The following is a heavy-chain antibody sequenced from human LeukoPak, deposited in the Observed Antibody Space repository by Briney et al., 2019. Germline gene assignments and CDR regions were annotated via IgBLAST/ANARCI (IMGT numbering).Heavy chain of an antibody. J-gene: IGHJ4*02. D-gene: IGHD4-17*01. CDR3: ARVTTLTTTDDY. V-gene: IGHV3-30*03. CDR2: ISYDGSNK. CDR1: GFTFSSYW. Sequence: GGSLRLSCAASGFTFSSYWMHWVRQAPGKGLEWVAVISYDGSNKYYADSVKGRFTISRDNSKNTLYLQMNSLRAEDTAVYYCARVTTLTTTDDYWGQGTLVTVSS.